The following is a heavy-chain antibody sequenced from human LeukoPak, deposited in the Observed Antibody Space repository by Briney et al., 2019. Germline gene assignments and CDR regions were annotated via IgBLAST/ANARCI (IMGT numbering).Heavy chain of an antibody. J-gene: IGHJ4*02. Sequence: GGSLRLSCAASGFTFSNAWMSWVRQAPGKGLEWVAFIRYDGSNKFYADSVKGRFTISRDNSKNTLYLQMNSLRVEDTAVYYCAKDFILYGMPRYYFDYWGQGALVTVSS. CDR3: AKDFILYGMPRYYFDY. CDR2: IRYDGSNK. D-gene: IGHD1-14*01. CDR1: GFTFSNAW. V-gene: IGHV3-30*02.